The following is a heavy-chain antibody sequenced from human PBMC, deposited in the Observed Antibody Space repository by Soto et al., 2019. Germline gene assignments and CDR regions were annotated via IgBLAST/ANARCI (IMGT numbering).Heavy chain of an antibody. CDR3: ARAQRWLQFYYYYYYGMDV. V-gene: IGHV4-31*03. D-gene: IGHD5-12*01. Sequence: PSETLSLTCTVSGGSISSGGYYWSWIRQHPGKGLEWIGYIYYSGSTYYNPSLKSRVTISVDTSKNQFSLKLSSVTAADTAVYYCARAQRWLQFYYYYYYGMDVWGQGTTVTVSS. CDR1: GGSISSGGYY. CDR2: IYYSGST. J-gene: IGHJ6*02.